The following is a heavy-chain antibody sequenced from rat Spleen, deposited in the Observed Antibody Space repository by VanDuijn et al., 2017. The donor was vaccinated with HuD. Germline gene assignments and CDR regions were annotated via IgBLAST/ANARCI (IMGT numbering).Heavy chain of an antibody. D-gene: IGHD1-2*01. CDR3: ARSIYYYGSYVMDA. CDR2: INSAGST. V-gene: IGHV3-3*01. Sequence: EVQLQESGPGLVKPSQSLSLTCSVTSYSITNNYWGWIRKFPGSKLEWMGYINSAGSTDYNPSLKSRISITRDTSKNQFFLQVNSVTTEDTATYYCARSIYYYGSYVMDAWGQGASVTVSS. CDR1: SYSITNNY. J-gene: IGHJ4*01.